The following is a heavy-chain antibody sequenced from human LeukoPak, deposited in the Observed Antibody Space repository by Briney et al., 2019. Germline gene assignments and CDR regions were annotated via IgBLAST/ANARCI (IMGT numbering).Heavy chain of an antibody. CDR1: GLTFSSYA. CDR2: VSGSGGTT. D-gene: IGHD3-10*01. Sequence: PGGSLRLSCAASGLTFSSYAMSWVRQAPGNGLEWVSGVSGSGGTTYYADSVKGRFTISRDNSKNTLYLQMNSLRAEDTAVYYCAKETLGIRGVIVYWGQGTLVTVSS. CDR3: AKETLGIRGVIVY. V-gene: IGHV3-23*01. J-gene: IGHJ4*02.